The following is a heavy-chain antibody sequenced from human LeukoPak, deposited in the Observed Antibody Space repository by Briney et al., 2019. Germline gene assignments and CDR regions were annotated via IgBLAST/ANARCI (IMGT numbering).Heavy chain of an antibody. CDR3: TTRTLSIAVAGMDYCDY. V-gene: IGHV3-15*01. CDR1: GFTFSNAW. J-gene: IGHJ4*02. Sequence: GGSLRLSCAASGFTFSNAWMSWVRQAPGKGLEWVGRIKGKTDGGTTDYAAPVKGRFTISRDDSKNTLYLQMNSLKTEDTAVYYCTTRTLSIAVAGMDYCDYWGQGTLVTVSS. D-gene: IGHD6-19*01. CDR2: IKGKTDGGTT.